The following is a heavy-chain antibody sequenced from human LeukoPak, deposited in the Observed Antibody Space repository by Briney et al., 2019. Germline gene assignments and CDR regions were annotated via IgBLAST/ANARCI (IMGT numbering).Heavy chain of an antibody. Sequence: SETLSLTCAVYGGSFSGHYWSWIRQPPGKGLEWIGEINHSGSTNYNPSLKSRVTISVDTSKNQFSLKLSSVTAADTAVYYCAALAGYCSGGSCYRGRVLKDYWGQGTLVTVSS. J-gene: IGHJ4*02. D-gene: IGHD2-15*01. CDR2: INHSGST. CDR1: GGSFSGHY. V-gene: IGHV4-34*01. CDR3: AALAGYCSGGSCYRGRVLKDY.